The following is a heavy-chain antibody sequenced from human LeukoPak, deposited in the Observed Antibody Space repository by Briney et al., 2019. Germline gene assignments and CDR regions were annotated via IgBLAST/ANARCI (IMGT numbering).Heavy chain of an antibody. CDR1: GGSFSGYY. CDR3: ASAVYYYVDV. J-gene: IGHJ6*03. V-gene: IGHV4-34*01. Sequence: PSETLSLTCAVYGGSFSGYYWSWIRQPPGKGLEWIGEINHSGSTNYNPSLKSRVTISVDTSKNQFSLKLSSVTAADTAVYYCASAVYYYVDVWGKGTTVTVSS. CDR2: INHSGST.